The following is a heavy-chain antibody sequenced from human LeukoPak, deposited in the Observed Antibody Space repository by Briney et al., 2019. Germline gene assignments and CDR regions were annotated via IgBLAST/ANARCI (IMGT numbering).Heavy chain of an antibody. J-gene: IGHJ6*03. D-gene: IGHD3-3*01. CDR2: IKQDGSEK. CDR1: GFTFSSYW. CDR3: ARKYDFWSGYQYYYYYYMDV. Sequence: GGSLRLSCAASGFTFSSYWMSWVRQAPGKGLEWAANIKQDGSEKYYVDSVKGRFTISRDNAKNSLYLQMNSLRAEDTAVYYCARKYDFWSGYQYYYYYYMDVWGKGTTVTVSS. V-gene: IGHV3-7*01.